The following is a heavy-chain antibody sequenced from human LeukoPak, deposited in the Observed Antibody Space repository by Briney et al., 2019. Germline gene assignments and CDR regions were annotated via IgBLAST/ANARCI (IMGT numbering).Heavy chain of an antibody. J-gene: IGHJ4*02. CDR2: VRYDGSAK. CDR1: GFSFSGYG. CDR3: AALHTGTFIDY. D-gene: IGHD4-17*01. Sequence: PGGSLRLSCAASGFSFSGYGMHWIRQVPGKGLEWVSFVRYDGSAKFYTDSVKGRFAISRDNSKNTLSLQMNRLRDGDTAVYYCAALHTGTFIDYWGQGTLVTVSS. V-gene: IGHV3-30*02.